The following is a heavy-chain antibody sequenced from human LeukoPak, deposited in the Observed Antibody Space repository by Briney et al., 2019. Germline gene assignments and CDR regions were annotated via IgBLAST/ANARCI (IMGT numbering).Heavy chain of an antibody. J-gene: IGHJ4*02. CDR2: INPNSGGT. V-gene: IGHV1-2*02. D-gene: IGHD3-10*01. CDR1: GYTFTGYY. CDR3: ARDRDGSGSPLGY. Sequence: ASVKVSCKASGYTFTGYYMHWVRQAPGQGLGWMGWINPNSGGTNYAQKFQGRVTMTRDTSISTAYMELSRLRSDDTAVYYCARDRDGSGSPLGYWGQGTLVTVSS.